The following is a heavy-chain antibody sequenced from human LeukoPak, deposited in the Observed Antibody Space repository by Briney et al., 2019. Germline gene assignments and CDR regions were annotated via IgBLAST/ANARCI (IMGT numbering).Heavy chain of an antibody. V-gene: IGHV4-4*07. CDR2: IYTSGST. D-gene: IGHD5-24*01. Sequence: SETLSLTCTVSGGSISSYYWSWIRQPPGKGLEWIGRIYTSGSTNYNPSLKSRVTISVDTSKNQFSLKLSSVTAADTAVYYCARVRGARDGYNPFFDYWGQGTLVTVSS. CDR1: GGSISSYY. CDR3: ARVRGARDGYNPFFDY. J-gene: IGHJ4*02.